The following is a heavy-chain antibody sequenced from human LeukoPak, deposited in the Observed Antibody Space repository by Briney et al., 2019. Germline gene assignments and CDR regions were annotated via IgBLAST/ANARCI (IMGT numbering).Heavy chain of an antibody. CDR1: GGSFSGYY. V-gene: IGHV4-34*01. CDR2: INHSGSA. J-gene: IGHJ4*02. CDR3: ARRPPLYCSSTSCYTSWVSPFDY. Sequence: SETLSLTCAVYGGSFSGYYWSWIRQPPGKGLAWSGQINHSGSANYNPSLKSRVTISVDTSKNQFSLKLSSVTAADTAVYYCARRPPLYCSSTSCYTSWVSPFDYWGQGTLVTVSS. D-gene: IGHD2-2*02.